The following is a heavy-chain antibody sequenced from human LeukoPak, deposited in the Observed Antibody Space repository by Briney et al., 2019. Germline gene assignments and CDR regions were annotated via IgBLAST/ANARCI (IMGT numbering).Heavy chain of an antibody. CDR3: ARRMAYNYELSTGGAFDM. CDR2: IYIADSDA. Sequence: GESLKISCKGSGYSFTSYWIGWVRQMPGKGLEWMGLIYIADSDARYSPSFQGQVTLSADRFASTAYLQWDSLKTSDTAMYYCARRMAYNYELSTGGAFDMWGQGTMVTVSS. D-gene: IGHD3-9*01. J-gene: IGHJ3*02. V-gene: IGHV5-51*01. CDR1: GYSFTSYW.